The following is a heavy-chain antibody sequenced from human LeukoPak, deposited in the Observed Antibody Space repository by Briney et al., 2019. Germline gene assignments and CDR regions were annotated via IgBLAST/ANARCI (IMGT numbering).Heavy chain of an antibody. V-gene: IGHV4-39*01. D-gene: IGHD1-26*01. CDR1: GGSISSSSYY. CDR2: IYYSGST. J-gene: IGHJ3*02. Sequence: SETLSLTCTVSGGSISSSSYYWGWIRQPPGKGLEWIGSIYYSGSTYYNPSLKSRVTISVYTSKNQFSLKLSSVTAADTAVYYCASISGSCYGNAFDIWGQGTMVTVSS. CDR3: ASISGSCYGNAFDI.